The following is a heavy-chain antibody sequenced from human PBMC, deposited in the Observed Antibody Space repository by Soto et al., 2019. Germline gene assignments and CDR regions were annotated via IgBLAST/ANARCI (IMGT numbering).Heavy chain of an antibody. V-gene: IGHV3-53*01. Sequence: GSLRLCFTASGFSVSSSFMTWVRQAPGKGLEWVSGVYSGCITYFADSVKGRLTISRYTSKNEVYLQMNSLRGEDTAVYYCARNGITGTTFSHSPLFWEAWGQGTLVTFS. D-gene: IGHD1-7*01. CDR2: VYSGCIT. J-gene: IGHJ5*02. CDR3: ARNGITGTTFSHSPLFWEA. CDR1: GFSVSSSF.